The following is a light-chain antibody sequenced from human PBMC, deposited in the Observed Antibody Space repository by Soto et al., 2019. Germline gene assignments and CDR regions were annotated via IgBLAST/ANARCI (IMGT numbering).Light chain of an antibody. CDR2: GNN. CDR3: QSYDSRLSGWV. J-gene: IGLJ3*02. CDR1: NSNIGAGYA. V-gene: IGLV1-40*01. Sequence: QSALTQPPSVSGAPGQRVTISCTGGNSNIGAGYAVYWYQQLPGTAPKLLIYGNNNRPSGVPDRFSGSKSGTSASLAITGLQAEDEADYYCQSYDSRLSGWVFGGGTKLTVL.